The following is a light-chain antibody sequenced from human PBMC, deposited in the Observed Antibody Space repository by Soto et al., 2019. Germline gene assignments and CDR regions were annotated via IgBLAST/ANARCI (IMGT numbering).Light chain of an antibody. CDR2: KAS. CDR3: QRYNSYRT. CDR1: QSISSW. J-gene: IGKJ1*01. V-gene: IGKV1-5*03. Sequence: DIQMTQSPSTLSASVGDRVTITCRASQSISSWLAWYQQKPGKAPKLLIYKASSLESGVPSRFSGSGSGTEFTLTISSLQPDDFATYYCQRYNSYRTFGQGTKV.